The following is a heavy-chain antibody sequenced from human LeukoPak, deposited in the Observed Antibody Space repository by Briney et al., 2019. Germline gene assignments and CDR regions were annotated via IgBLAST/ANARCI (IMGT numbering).Heavy chain of an antibody. CDR3: AREGRYCSSTSCYFGYDY. D-gene: IGHD2-2*01. V-gene: IGHV3-11*01. Sequence: GGSLRLSCAASGFTFSNYSVTWIRQAPGKGLEWVSYISSSGSTIYYADSVKGRFTISRDNAKNSLYLQMNSLRAEDTAVYYCAREGRYCSSTSCYFGYDYWGQGTLVTVSS. CDR1: GFTFSNYS. J-gene: IGHJ4*02. CDR2: ISSSGSTI.